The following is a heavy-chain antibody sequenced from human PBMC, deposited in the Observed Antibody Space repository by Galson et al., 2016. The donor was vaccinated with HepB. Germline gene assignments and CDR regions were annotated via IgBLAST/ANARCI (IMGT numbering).Heavy chain of an antibody. CDR2: MNPSGDSA. D-gene: IGHD1-7*01. CDR3: AREGPGNYWFDP. J-gene: IGHJ5*02. V-gene: IGHV1-46*01. Sequence: SVKVSCKASGYTFTSYYMHWVRQAPGQGLEWMGIMNPSGDSARNAQKFQGRLTMARDTSTTTVYMELSSLTSEDTAVYYCAREGPGNYWFDPWGQGTLVTVSS. CDR1: GYTFTSYY.